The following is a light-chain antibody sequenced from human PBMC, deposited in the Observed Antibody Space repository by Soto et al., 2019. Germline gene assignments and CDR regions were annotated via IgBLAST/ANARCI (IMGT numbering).Light chain of an antibody. Sequence: IALKNTPSNLLPTTLETATLSFRASQSVGNYLAWYQQKPGQAPRLLIYDSSSRAAGIPARFTGSGSGTDFTLTISSLEPADFALYYCQQRAVRPITFAP. CDR3: QQRAVRPIT. CDR2: DSS. CDR1: QSVGNY. J-gene: IGKJ3*01. V-gene: IGKV3-11*01.